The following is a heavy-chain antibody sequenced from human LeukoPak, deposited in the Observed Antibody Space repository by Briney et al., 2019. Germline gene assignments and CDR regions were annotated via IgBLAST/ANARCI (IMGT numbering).Heavy chain of an antibody. D-gene: IGHD3-9*01. Sequence: PSETLSLTCTVSGGSISSSSHYCGWIRQTPGKGLEWIGSIYYSGNTYYNPSLRSRVTISLDTSQNQFSLKLSSLTAADTAVYYCARHGGAYHDILTGNSDYWGQGTLVTVSS. CDR2: IYYSGNT. J-gene: IGHJ4*02. CDR3: ARHGGAYHDILTGNSDY. V-gene: IGHV4-39*01. CDR1: GGSISSSSHY.